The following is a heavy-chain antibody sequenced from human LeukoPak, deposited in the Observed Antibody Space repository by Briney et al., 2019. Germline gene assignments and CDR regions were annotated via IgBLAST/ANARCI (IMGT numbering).Heavy chain of an antibody. CDR2: ISGSGGST. CDR3: ARFYGSGNYYFDY. D-gene: IGHD3-10*01. V-gene: IGHV3-23*01. J-gene: IGHJ4*02. CDR1: GFTFSSYG. Sequence: GGSLRLSCAASGFTFSSYGMSWVRQAPGKGLEWVSAISGSGGSTYYADSVKGRFTISRDNSKNSLYLQMNSLRAEDTALYYCARFYGSGNYYFDYWGQGTLVTVSS.